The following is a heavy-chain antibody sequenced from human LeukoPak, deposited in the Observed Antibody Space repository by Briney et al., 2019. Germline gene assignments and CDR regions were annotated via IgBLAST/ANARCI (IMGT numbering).Heavy chain of an antibody. V-gene: IGHV4-30-2*01. CDR3: ARESEVAGRVDY. D-gene: IGHD6-19*01. J-gene: IGHJ4*02. CDR1: GGSISSGGYY. Sequence: SETLSLTCTVSGGSISSGGYYWSWIRQPPGKGLEWIGYIYHSGSTYYNPSLKSRVTISVDRSKNQFSLKLSSVTAADTAVYYCARESEVAGRVDYWGQGTLVTVSS. CDR2: IYHSGST.